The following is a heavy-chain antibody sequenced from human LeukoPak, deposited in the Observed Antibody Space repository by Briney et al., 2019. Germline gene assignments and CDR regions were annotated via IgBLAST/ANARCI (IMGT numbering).Heavy chain of an antibody. D-gene: IGHD6-19*01. Sequence: ETLSLTCAVYGGSFSGYYWSWIRQPPGKGLEWIGEINQSGSTNYNPSLKSRVTISVDTSKNQFSLKLSSVTAADTAVYYCARGRGAVPFDPWGQGTLVTVSS. CDR3: ARGRGAVPFDP. CDR2: INQSGST. V-gene: IGHV4-34*01. CDR1: GGSFSGYY. J-gene: IGHJ5*02.